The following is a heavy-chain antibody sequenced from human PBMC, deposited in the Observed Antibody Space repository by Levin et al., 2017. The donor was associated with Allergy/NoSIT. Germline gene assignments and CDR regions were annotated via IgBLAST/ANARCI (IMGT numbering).Heavy chain of an antibody. CDR1: GDSIRSSGYY. CDR3: ARHGRDSGYDFFAY. D-gene: IGHD5-12*01. Sequence: PSETLSLTCTVSGDSIRSSGYYWGWIRQPPGKGLEWIGSIYHSGSTYYNPSLESRVTISVDTSKNQFSLKLSSVTAADTAVYYCARHGRDSGYDFFAYCGQGTLVTVSS. J-gene: IGHJ4*02. CDR2: IYHSGST. V-gene: IGHV4-39*01.